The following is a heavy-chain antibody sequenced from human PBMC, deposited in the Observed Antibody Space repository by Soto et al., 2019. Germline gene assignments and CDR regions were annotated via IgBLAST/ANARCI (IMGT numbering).Heavy chain of an antibody. V-gene: IGHV1-18*04. J-gene: IGHJ4*02. CDR1: GYTFTSYG. CDR3: ASARYYDSSGYFLSPFDY. Sequence: ASVKVSCKASGYTFTSYGISWVRQAPGQGLEWMGWISAYNGNTNYAQKLQGRVTMTTDTSTSTAYMELRSLRSDDTAVYYCASARYYDSSGYFLSPFDYWGQGTLVTVSS. D-gene: IGHD3-22*01. CDR2: ISAYNGNT.